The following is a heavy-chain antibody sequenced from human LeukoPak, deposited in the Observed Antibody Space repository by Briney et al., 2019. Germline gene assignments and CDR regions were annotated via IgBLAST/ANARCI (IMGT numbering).Heavy chain of an antibody. Sequence: GGSLRLSCAASGFTFSSHAMGWVRQAPGKGLEWVSSIIANGGSTYYGDSVKGRFTISRDNSKNTLYLQMNSLRAEDTAVYYCARDRRGSYYYGMDVWGQGTTVTVSS. D-gene: IGHD3-10*01. CDR3: ARDRRGSYYYGMDV. CDR2: IIANGGST. V-gene: IGHV3-23*01. J-gene: IGHJ6*02. CDR1: GFTFSSHA.